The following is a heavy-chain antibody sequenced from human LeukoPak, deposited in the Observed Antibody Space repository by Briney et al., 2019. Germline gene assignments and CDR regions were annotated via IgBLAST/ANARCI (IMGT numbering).Heavy chain of an antibody. D-gene: IGHD3-16*01. CDR1: GFTFSTYA. CDR3: ARGSYNPFDY. Sequence: GGSLRLPCAASGFTFSTYAMSWVRQASGKGLEWVSGISGGGDSTTYADSVKGRFTISRDNSKNTQYLQMNSLRAEDTAVYFCARGSYNPFDYWGQGTLVTVSS. CDR2: ISGGGDST. V-gene: IGHV3-23*01. J-gene: IGHJ4*02.